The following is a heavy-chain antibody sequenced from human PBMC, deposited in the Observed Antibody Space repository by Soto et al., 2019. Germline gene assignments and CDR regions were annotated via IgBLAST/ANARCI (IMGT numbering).Heavy chain of an antibody. CDR1: GYSFTSYW. V-gene: IGHV5-51*04. Sequence: GESLKISCKGSGYSFTSYWIGWVRQMPGKGLEWMGIIYPGDSDTRYSPSFQGQVTISADKPISTAYLQWSSLKASDTAMYYCARSVSPTNYYDSSGYPYWGQGTLVTVSS. D-gene: IGHD3-22*01. CDR3: ARSVSPTNYYDSSGYPY. J-gene: IGHJ4*02. CDR2: IYPGDSDT.